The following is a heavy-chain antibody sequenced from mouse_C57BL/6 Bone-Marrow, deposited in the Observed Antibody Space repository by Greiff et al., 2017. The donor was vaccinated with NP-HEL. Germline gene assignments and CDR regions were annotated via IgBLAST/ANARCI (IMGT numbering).Heavy chain of an antibody. CDR2: IRLKSDNYAT. V-gene: IGHV6-3*01. Sequence: VHLVASGCCFVQPVGSMPLSCVSSVFTFSNYWLNLFRPSPEKGLEWVSQIRLKSDNYATHYAESVKGSFTISRDESKSSFYLQMNNLRAEDTGIYYCTGGGFAYWGQGTLVTVSA. J-gene: IGHJ3*01. CDR1: VFTFSNYW. CDR3: TGGGFAY.